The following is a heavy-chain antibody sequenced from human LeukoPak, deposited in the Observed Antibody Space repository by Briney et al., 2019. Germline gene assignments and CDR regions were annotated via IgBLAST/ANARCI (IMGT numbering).Heavy chain of an antibody. CDR1: GFTFSTYA. D-gene: IGHD3-10*01. CDR3: ARSGEFQRYYFDH. CDR2: ISDDGSLK. V-gene: IGHV3-30-3*01. J-gene: IGHJ4*02. Sequence: GSLRLSCAASGFTFSTYAMHWVRQAPGKGLEWVAVISDDGSLKYHAESVKGRFTISRDNSKNTLYLEMNSLRAEDTALYYCARSGEFQRYYFDHWGLGTLVTVSS.